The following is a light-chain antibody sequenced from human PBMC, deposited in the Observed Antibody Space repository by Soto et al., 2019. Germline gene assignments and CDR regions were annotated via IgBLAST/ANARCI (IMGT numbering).Light chain of an antibody. V-gene: IGKV4-1*01. J-gene: IGKJ2*01. CDR2: WAS. CDR3: QLCDSIPHP. CDR1: QSVFYSSNNNTY. Sequence: DIVMTQSPDSLAVSLGERATINCKSSQSVFYSSNNNTYLALYQQKPGQPPKLLIYWASTRESRVPDRFSGSGSGADFTLTLSSLRTEDCALDYFQLCDSIPHPFGQRTNVEIK.